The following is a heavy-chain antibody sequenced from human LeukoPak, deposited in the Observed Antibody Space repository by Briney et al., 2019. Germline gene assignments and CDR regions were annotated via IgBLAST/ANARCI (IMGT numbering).Heavy chain of an antibody. CDR2: TRNKANSYTT. D-gene: IGHD1-1*01. Sequence: TGGSLRLSCAASGFTFSDHYMDWVRQAPGKGLEWVGRTRNKANSYTTEYAASVKGRFTISRTDSKNSLYLQMNSLKTEDTAVYYCAREPWNDAIFDYWGQGILVTVSS. J-gene: IGHJ4*02. V-gene: IGHV3-72*01. CDR3: AREPWNDAIFDY. CDR1: GFTFSDHY.